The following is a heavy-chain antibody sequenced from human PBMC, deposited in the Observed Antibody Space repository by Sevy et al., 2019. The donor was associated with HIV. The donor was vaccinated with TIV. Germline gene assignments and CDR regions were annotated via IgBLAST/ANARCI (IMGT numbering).Heavy chain of an antibody. J-gene: IGHJ4*02. CDR2: INHSGST. CDR1: AGSFSGYY. CDR3: ARGGYYDFWSGYSKLDY. V-gene: IGHV4-34*01. D-gene: IGHD3-3*01. Sequence: SDTLSLTCAVYAGSFSGYYWSWIRQPPGKGLEWIGEINHSGSTNYNPSLKSRVTISVDTSKNQFSLKLSSVTAADTAVYYCARGGYYDFWSGYSKLDYWGQGTLVTVSS.